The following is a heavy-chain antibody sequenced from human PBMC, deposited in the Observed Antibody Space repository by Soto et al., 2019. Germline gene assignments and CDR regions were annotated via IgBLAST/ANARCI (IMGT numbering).Heavy chain of an antibody. V-gene: IGHV1-3*01. Sequence: VKVSCKASGYTFTNYAMQWVRQAPGQRLEWMGWINAGNGNTKYSQKFQGRVTITRDTSASTAYMELSSLTSEDTAIYYCARGIWTMTRGAYYFDNWGQGTLVTVSS. CDR2: INAGNGNT. CDR3: ARGIWTMTRGAYYFDN. J-gene: IGHJ4*02. D-gene: IGHD3-10*01. CDR1: GYTFTNYA.